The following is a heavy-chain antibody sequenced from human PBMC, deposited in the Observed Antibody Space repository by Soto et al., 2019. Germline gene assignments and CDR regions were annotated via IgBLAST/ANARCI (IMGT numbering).Heavy chain of an antibody. Sequence: QVQLVQSGAEVKKPGSSVKVSCKASGGTFSSYTISWVRQAPGQGLEWMGRIIPILGIANYAQKFQGRVTITADKSTSTAYMELSSLRSEDTAVYYCALSGGYYSLNYWGQGTLVTVSS. CDR3: ALSGGYYSLNY. D-gene: IGHD3-3*01. V-gene: IGHV1-69*02. J-gene: IGHJ4*02. CDR2: IIPILGIA. CDR1: GGTFSSYT.